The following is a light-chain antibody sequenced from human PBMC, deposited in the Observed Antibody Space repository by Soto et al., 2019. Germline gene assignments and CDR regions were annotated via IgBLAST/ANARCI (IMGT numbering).Light chain of an antibody. CDR1: SSDVGGYNY. Sequence: QSALIQPRSVSGSPGQSVTISCTGTSSDVGGYNYVSWYQQYPGKAPKLIIYDVSKRPSGVSNRFSGAISGSTASLTISGLQAEDEADYYCCSYVGATTYVFGSGTKVTVL. V-gene: IGLV2-11*01. CDR2: DVS. CDR3: CSYVGATTYV. J-gene: IGLJ1*01.